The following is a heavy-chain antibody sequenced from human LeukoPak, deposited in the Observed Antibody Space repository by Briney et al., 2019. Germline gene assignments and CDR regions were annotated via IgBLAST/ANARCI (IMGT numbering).Heavy chain of an antibody. J-gene: IGHJ4*02. CDR2: ISSSSSTI. CDR3: AREGRNYYDSSGYYYYFDY. CDR1: GFTFSSYS. Sequence: PGGSLRLSCAASGFTFSSYSTNWVRQAPGKGLEWVSYISSSSSTIYYADSVKGRFTISRDNSKNTLYLQMNSLRAEDTAVYYCAREGRNYYDSSGYYYYFDYWGQGTLVTVSS. D-gene: IGHD3-22*01. V-gene: IGHV3-48*01.